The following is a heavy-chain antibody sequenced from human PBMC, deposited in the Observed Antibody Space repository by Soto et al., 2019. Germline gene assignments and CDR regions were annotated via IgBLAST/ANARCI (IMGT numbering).Heavy chain of an antibody. D-gene: IGHD4-17*01. J-gene: IGHJ4*02. CDR3: ARRGDPTHYGDYLYYFDY. Sequence: QLQLQESGPGLVKPSETLSLTCTVSGGSISSSSYYWGWIRQPPGKGLEWIGSIYYSGSTYYNPSLKSRVTISVDTSKNQFSLKLSSVTAADTAVYYCARRGDPTHYGDYLYYFDYWGQGTLVTVSS. CDR1: GGSISSSSYY. CDR2: IYYSGST. V-gene: IGHV4-39*01.